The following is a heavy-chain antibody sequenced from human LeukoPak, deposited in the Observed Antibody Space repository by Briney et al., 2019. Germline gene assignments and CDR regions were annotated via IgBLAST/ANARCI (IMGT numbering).Heavy chain of an antibody. Sequence: GASVKVSCKASGGTFSSYAISWVRQAPGQGLEWMGGIIPIFGTANYAQKFQGRVTITADESTSTAYMELSSLRSEDTAVYYCARAAGIAVAGPFDYWGPGNPGHRLL. CDR2: IIPIFGTA. J-gene: IGHJ4*02. V-gene: IGHV1-69*13. CDR1: GGTFSSYA. CDR3: ARAAGIAVAGPFDY. D-gene: IGHD6-19*01.